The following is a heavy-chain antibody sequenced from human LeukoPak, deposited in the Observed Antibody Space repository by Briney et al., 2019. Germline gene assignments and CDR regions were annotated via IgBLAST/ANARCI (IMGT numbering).Heavy chain of an antibody. J-gene: IGHJ4*02. V-gene: IGHV4-34*01. D-gene: IGHD2-2*02. CDR1: GGSFSGYY. Sequence: PSETLSLTCAVYGGSFSGYYWSWIRQPPGKGLEWIGETNHSGSTNYNPSLKSRVTISVDTSKNQFSLKLSSVTAADTAVYYCARGHRYCSSTSCYRVIDYWGQGTLVTVSS. CDR2: TNHSGST. CDR3: ARGHRYCSSTSCYRVIDY.